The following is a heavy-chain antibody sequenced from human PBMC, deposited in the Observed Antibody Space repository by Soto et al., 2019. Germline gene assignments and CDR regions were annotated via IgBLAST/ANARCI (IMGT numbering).Heavy chain of an antibody. D-gene: IGHD3-3*01. CDR1: GGSISSGDYY. Sequence: SETLSLTYTVSGGSISSGDYYWSWIRQPPGKGLEWIGNIYYRGSTYYNPSLKSRVTISVDTSKNQFSLKLSSVTAADTAVYSCASVRIRFLEHDYWGQGTLVTVSS. J-gene: IGHJ4*02. CDR2: IYYRGST. CDR3: ASVRIRFLEHDY. V-gene: IGHV4-30-4*01.